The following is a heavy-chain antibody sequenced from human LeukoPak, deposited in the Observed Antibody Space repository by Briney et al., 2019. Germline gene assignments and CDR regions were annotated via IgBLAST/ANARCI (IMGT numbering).Heavy chain of an antibody. CDR2: IYYSGTT. D-gene: IGHD3-22*01. CDR1: GASINPYY. V-gene: IGHV4-59*07. CDR3: ARVLRPMTSQYYFDY. Sequence: SDTLSLTCTVSGASINPYYWSWIRQPPGKGLEWIGYIYYSGTTSYNPSLKTRVTISIDTSKNQFSLKLSSVTAADTAVYYCARVLRPMTSQYYFDYWGQGTLVTVSS. J-gene: IGHJ4*02.